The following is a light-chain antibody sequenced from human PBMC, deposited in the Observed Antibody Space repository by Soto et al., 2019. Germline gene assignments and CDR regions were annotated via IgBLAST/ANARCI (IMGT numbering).Light chain of an antibody. Sequence: QSVLTQPPSVSGAPGQRVTISCTGSSSNIGAGYDVYWYQQLPGTAPKLLIYGNTNRPSGVPDRFSGSKSGTSASLAITGLQAEDEADYYCQSYDSSLSGSNVFGTGTKLTVL. CDR2: GNT. CDR3: QSYDSSLSGSNV. J-gene: IGLJ1*01. CDR1: SSNIGAGYD. V-gene: IGLV1-40*01.